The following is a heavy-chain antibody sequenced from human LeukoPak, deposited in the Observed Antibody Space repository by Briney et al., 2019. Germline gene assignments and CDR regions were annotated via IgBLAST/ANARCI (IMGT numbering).Heavy chain of an antibody. J-gene: IGHJ6*03. D-gene: IGHD3-10*01. Sequence: GGSLRLSCAASRITFSSYGMSWVRQAPGKGLEWVSSISSTGGTTYYADSVKGRFTISRDNSKNTLYLQMNSLRAEDTAVYYCAKLGKTENHYGSGRFSYYYYMDVWGKGTTVTISS. CDR1: RITFSSYG. CDR2: ISSTGGTT. V-gene: IGHV3-23*01. CDR3: AKLGKTENHYGSGRFSYYYYMDV.